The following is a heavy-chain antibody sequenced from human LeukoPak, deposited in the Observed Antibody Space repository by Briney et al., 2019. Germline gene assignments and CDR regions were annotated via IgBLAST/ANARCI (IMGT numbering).Heavy chain of an antibody. V-gene: IGHV4-34*01. CDR2: INQSGNT. CDR3: AAMGVVVVPSRGVYWFDP. Sequence: PSETQSLTCGVYNGSFNGYYWFWIRQPPGKGLEWIGEINQSGNTNYNPSLGSRVTMSLDTSKNQFSLRLSSMTAADTAIYFCAAMGVVVVPSRGVYWFDPWGQGTPVIVSS. D-gene: IGHD2-15*01. CDR1: NGSFNGYY. J-gene: IGHJ5*02.